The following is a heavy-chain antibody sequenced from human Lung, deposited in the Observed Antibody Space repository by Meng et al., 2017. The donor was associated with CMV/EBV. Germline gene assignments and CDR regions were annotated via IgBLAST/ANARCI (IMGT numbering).Heavy chain of an antibody. CDR2: IRYDGSNK. CDR3: AKDAGVRPGVPGWDGMDV. J-gene: IGHJ6*02. V-gene: IGHV3-30*02. Sequence: GESLKISCAASGFTFSSYGMHWVRQAPGKGLEWVAFIRYDGSNKYYADSVKGRFTISRDNSKNTLYLQMNSLRAEDTAVYYCAKDAGVRPGVPGWDGMDVXGQGXTVTFSS. D-gene: IGHD3-10*01. CDR1: GFTFSSYG.